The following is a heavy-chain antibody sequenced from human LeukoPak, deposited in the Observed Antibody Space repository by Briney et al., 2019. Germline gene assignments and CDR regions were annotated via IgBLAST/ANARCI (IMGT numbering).Heavy chain of an antibody. Sequence: SETLSLTCTVSGGSISNYYWSWIRQPPGKGLEWIGYIYYSGSTNYNPSLKSRVTISVDTSKNQFSLKLSSVTAADTAVYYCAKTVRDFFSSYHYYYMDVWGKGTTVTVSS. CDR2: IYYSGST. J-gene: IGHJ6*03. D-gene: IGHD3-16*02. V-gene: IGHV4-59*01. CDR1: GGSISNYY. CDR3: AKTVRDFFSSYHYYYMDV.